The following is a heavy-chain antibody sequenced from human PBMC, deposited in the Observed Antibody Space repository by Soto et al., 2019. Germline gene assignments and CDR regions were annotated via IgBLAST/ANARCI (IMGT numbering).Heavy chain of an antibody. CDR2: INYSGST. CDR3: ARDILLWFGELPPRAHDAFDI. D-gene: IGHD3-10*01. CDR1: GGSISSGGYF. Sequence: QVQLQESGPGLVKPSQTLSLTCTVSGGSISSGGYFWSWIRQHPGKGLEWIGDINYSGSTYSNPSLQSRVTISVDTSKNQFSLTLSSVTAADTAVYYCARDILLWFGELPPRAHDAFDIWGQGTMVTVSS. V-gene: IGHV4-31*03. J-gene: IGHJ3*02.